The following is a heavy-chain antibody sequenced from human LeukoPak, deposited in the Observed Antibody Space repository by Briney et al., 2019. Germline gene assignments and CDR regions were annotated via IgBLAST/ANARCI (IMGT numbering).Heavy chain of an antibody. Sequence: GGSLRLSCAASGFTFSSYAMSWVRQAPGKGLEWVSGMTSTGGNTYYADSVKGRCTISRDNSRNTLYLQINSLRAEDTAVYYCAKAKGGELTPLYYFDYWGQGTLVTVSS. CDR2: MTSTGGNT. CDR3: AKAKGGELTPLYYFDY. V-gene: IGHV3-23*01. D-gene: IGHD3-9*01. J-gene: IGHJ4*02. CDR1: GFTFSSYA.